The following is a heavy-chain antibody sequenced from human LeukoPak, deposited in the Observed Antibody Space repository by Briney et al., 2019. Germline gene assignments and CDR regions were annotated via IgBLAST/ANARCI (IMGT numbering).Heavy chain of an antibody. CDR1: GYTFTGYY. CDR2: INPNSGGT. CDR3: ARGRCSGGSCPDY. J-gene: IGHJ4*02. D-gene: IGHD2-15*01. Sequence: GASVKVSCKASGYTFTGYYMHWVRQAPGQGLEWMGWINPNSGGTNYAQKFQGRVTMTRDTSISTAYMELSRLRSDDTAVYYCARGRCSGGSCPDYWGQGTLVTVSS. V-gene: IGHV1-2*02.